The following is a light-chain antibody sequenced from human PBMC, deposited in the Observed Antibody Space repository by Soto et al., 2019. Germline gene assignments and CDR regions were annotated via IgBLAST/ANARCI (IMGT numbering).Light chain of an antibody. J-gene: IGLJ2*01. CDR1: TGAVTSGHY. V-gene: IGLV7-46*01. CDR3: LLSYNDARPV. Sequence: QAVVTQEPSLTVSPGGTVTLTCGSSTGAVTSGHYPYWFQQKPGQAPRTLIYDANNKHSWTPARFSGSFLGGKAALTLSGAQPEDEADYYCLLSYNDARPVFDGGTKLTVL. CDR2: DAN.